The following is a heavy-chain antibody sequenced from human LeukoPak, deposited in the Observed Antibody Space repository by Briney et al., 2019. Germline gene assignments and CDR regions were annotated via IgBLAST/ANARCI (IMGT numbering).Heavy chain of an antibody. V-gene: IGHV4-34*01. CDR2: INHSGST. CDR1: GGSFSGYY. J-gene: IGHJ3*02. Sequence: SETLSLTCAVYGGSFSGYYWSWIRQPPGKGLEWIGEINHSGSTNYNPSLKSRVTISVDTSKKQFSLKLSSVTAADTAVYYCARGREGYCSSTSCYTPFDIWGQGTMVTVSS. D-gene: IGHD2-2*02. CDR3: ARGREGYCSSTSCYTPFDI.